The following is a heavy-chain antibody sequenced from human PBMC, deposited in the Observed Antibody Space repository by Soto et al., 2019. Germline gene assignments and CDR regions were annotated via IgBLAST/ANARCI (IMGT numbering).Heavy chain of an antibody. CDR1: GFSLSTSGVG. D-gene: IGHD5-12*01. Sequence: SGPTLVKPTQTLTLTCTFSGFSLSTSGVGVGWIRQPPGKALEWLALIYWNDDKRYSPSLKSRLTITKDTSKNQVVLTMTNMDPVDTATYYCAHEKTEMATIRHFDYWGQGTLVTVSS. J-gene: IGHJ4*02. CDR3: AHEKTEMATIRHFDY. V-gene: IGHV2-5*01. CDR2: IYWNDDK.